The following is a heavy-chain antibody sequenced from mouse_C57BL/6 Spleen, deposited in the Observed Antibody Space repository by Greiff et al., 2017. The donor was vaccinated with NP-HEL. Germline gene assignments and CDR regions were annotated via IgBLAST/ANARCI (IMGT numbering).Heavy chain of an antibody. V-gene: IGHV1-54*01. Sequence: QVQLQQSGAELVRPGPSVKVSCKASGYAFTNYLIEWVKQRPGQGLEWIGVINPGSGGTNYNEKFKGKATLTADKSSSTAYMQLSSLTSEDSAVYFCAIYYYGSSNSFAYWGQGTLVTVSA. CDR3: AIYYYGSSNSFAY. J-gene: IGHJ3*01. CDR1: GYAFTNYL. CDR2: INPGSGGT. D-gene: IGHD1-1*01.